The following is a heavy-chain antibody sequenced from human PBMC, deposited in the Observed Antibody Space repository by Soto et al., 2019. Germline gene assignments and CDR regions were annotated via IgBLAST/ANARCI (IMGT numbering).Heavy chain of an antibody. V-gene: IGHV1-18*04. J-gene: IGHJ5*02. D-gene: IGHD4-4*01. CDR1: GYTFTSYG. Sequence: QVQLVQSGAEVKKPGASVKVSSKASGYTFTSYGSIWMRQAPGQGLEWMGRISTYNGTTNSAQKLQGGVTMTTDTSTSTAYMELRSLRSDDTAVYYCARVKPRKSVTTSNWFDPWGQGTLVTVSS. CDR3: ARVKPRKSVTTSNWFDP. CDR2: ISTYNGTT.